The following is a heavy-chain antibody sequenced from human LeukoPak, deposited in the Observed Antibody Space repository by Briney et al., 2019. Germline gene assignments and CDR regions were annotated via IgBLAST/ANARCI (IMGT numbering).Heavy chain of an antibody. CDR2: MNPNSGNT. V-gene: IGHV1-8*03. D-gene: IGHD2-2*01. J-gene: IGHJ6*03. CDR3: ARGLRGIVVVPAAKRYYYYYMDV. CDR1: GYTFTSYD. Sequence: ASVKVSCKASGYTFTSYDINWVRQATGQGLEWMGWMNPNSGNTGYAQKFQGRVTITMNTSISTAYMELSSLRSEDTAVYYCARGLRGIVVVPAAKRYYYYYMDVWGKGTTVTVSS.